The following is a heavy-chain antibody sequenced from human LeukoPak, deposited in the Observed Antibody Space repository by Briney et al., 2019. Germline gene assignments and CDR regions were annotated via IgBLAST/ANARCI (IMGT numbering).Heavy chain of an antibody. CDR1: GGTFSSYA. CDR2: IIPIFGTA. J-gene: IGHJ6*02. CDR3: ARLPLRSIAVGYYGMDV. D-gene: IGHD6-6*01. V-gene: IGHV1-69*01. Sequence: SVTVSCKASGGTFSSYAISWVRQAPGQGLEWMGGIIPIFGTANYAQKFQGRVTITADESTSTAYMELSSLRSEDTAVYYCARLPLRSIAVGYYGMDVWGQGTTVTVSS.